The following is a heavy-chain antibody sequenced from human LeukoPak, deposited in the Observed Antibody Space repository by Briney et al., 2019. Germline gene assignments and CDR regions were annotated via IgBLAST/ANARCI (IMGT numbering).Heavy chain of an antibody. J-gene: IGHJ4*02. V-gene: IGHV3-15*01. CDR1: GFTFSNAW. CDR2: IKSKTDGGTT. Sequence: GGSLRLSCAASGFTFSNAWMSWVRQAPGKGVEWVCRIKSKTDGGTTDYAAPVKGRFTISRDDSKNTLYLQMNSLKTEDTAVYYCTTVGYCSSTSCYFLDYWGQGTLVTVSS. D-gene: IGHD2-2*01. CDR3: TTVGYCSSTSCYFLDY.